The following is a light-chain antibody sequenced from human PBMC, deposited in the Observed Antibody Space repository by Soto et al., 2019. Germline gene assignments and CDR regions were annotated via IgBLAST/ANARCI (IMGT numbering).Light chain of an antibody. J-gene: IGKJ3*01. CDR1: QSVLHSSNNKNY. CDR2: WAS. V-gene: IGKV4-1*01. CDR3: QQYYSIPLT. Sequence: DIVMTQSPDSLAVSLGERATINCKSSQSVLHSSNNKNYLTWYQQKPGQPPKRLIYWASTRESGVPDRFSGSGSGKDFTLTISSLQAEDVAVYYCQQYYSIPLTFGPGTKVDIK.